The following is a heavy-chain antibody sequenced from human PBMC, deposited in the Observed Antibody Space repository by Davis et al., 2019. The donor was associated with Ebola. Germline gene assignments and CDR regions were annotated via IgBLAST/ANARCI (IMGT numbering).Heavy chain of an antibody. CDR2: INPNSGGT. Sequence: ASVKVSCKASGYTFTGYYMHWVRQAPGQGLEWMGWINPNSGGTNYAQKFQGRVTMTRDTSISTAYMELSRLRSDDTAVYYCAGGLSSGWYPDAFDIWGQGTMVTVSS. CDR3: AGGLSSGWYPDAFDI. CDR1: GYTFTGYY. J-gene: IGHJ3*02. D-gene: IGHD6-19*01. V-gene: IGHV1-2*02.